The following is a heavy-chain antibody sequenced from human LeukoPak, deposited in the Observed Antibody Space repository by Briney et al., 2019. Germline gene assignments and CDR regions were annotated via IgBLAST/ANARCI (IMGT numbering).Heavy chain of an antibody. J-gene: IGHJ4*02. CDR3: ARDSYGGPAG. Sequence: GALRLSCAASGFTFSNYAMSWVRQAPGKGLEWVSVISGSGGSTYYVDSVQGRFTISRDNSKNTLFLQMNSLRAEDTAVYYCARDSYGGPAGWGQGTLVTVSS. V-gene: IGHV3-23*01. CDR2: ISGSGGST. D-gene: IGHD4-23*01. CDR1: GFTFSNYA.